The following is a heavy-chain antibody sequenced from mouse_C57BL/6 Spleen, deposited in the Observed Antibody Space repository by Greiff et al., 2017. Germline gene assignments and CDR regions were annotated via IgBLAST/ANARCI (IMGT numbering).Heavy chain of an antibody. J-gene: IGHJ4*01. V-gene: IGHV1-18*01. D-gene: IGHD1-1*01. Sequence: VQLQQSGPELVKPGASVKIPCKASGYTFTDYNMDWVKQSHGKSLEWIGDINPNNGGTTYNQKFKGKATLTVDKSSSTAYMELRSLTSEDTAVYYCARRDGSSYENAMDYWGQGTSVTVSS. CDR1: GYTFTDYN. CDR3: ARRDGSSYENAMDY. CDR2: INPNNGGT.